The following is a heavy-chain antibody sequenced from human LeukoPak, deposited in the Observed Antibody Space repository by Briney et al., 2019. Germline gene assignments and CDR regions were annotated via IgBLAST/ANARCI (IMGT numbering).Heavy chain of an antibody. CDR2: IYNSGST. J-gene: IGHJ4*02. CDR1: GDSISSHY. CDR3: ARGHYYDSSGDY. D-gene: IGHD3-22*01. V-gene: IGHV4-59*11. Sequence: SETLSLTCTVSGDSISSHYWSWIRQPPGMGLVWIGYIYNSGSTNYNPSLKSRVTISVDTSENQFSLNLSSVTAADTAVYYCARGHYYDSSGDYWGQGTLVTVSS.